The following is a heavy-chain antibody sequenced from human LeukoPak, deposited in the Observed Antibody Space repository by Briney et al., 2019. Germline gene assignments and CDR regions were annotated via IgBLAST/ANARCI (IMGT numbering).Heavy chain of an antibody. D-gene: IGHD2-15*01. CDR3: ARDRSPNIVVVVAATSYWYFDL. J-gene: IGHJ2*01. CDR2: ISAYNGNT. CDR1: GYTFTSYG. V-gene: IGHV1-18*01. Sequence: ASVKVSCKASGYTFTSYGISWVRQAPGQGLEWMGWISAYNGNTNYAQKLQGRVTMTTDTSTSTAYMELRSLRSDDTAVYYCARDRSPNIVVVVAATSYWYFDLWGRGTLVTASS.